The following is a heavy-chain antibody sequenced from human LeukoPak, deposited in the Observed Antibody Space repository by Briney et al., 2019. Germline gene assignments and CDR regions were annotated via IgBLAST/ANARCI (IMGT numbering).Heavy chain of an antibody. J-gene: IGHJ4*02. V-gene: IGHV1-69*13. CDR3: ARGGTARFVRYCSSTSCYSFDY. CDR1: GGTFSSYA. Sequence: SVKVSCKASGGTFSSYAISWVRQAPGQGLEWMGGIIPIFGTANYAQKFQGRVTITADESTSTAYMELSSLRSEDTAVYYCARGGTARFVRYCSSTSCYSFDYWGQGTLVTVSS. D-gene: IGHD2-2*01. CDR2: IIPIFGTA.